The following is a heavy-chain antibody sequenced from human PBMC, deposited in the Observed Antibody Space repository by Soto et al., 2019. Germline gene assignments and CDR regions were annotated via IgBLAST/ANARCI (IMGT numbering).Heavy chain of an antibody. CDR3: AKDRWGDFGDLNLPGY. V-gene: IGHV3-30*18. Sequence: QVLLVESGGGVVQPGRSLRISCAVSGFTFSSFGMHWVRQAPGKGLEWVAVISDDGSSKHYADSLKGRFTISRDNSNNTMYLQMDSLGPEDTAVYYCAKDRWGDFGDLNLPGYWGQETLVTVSS. J-gene: IGHJ4*02. D-gene: IGHD4-17*01. CDR2: ISDDGSSK. CDR1: GFTFSSFG.